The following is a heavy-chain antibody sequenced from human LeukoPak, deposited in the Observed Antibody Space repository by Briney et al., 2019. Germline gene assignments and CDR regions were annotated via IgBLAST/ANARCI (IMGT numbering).Heavy chain of an antibody. CDR2: IYSGGST. D-gene: IGHD4-23*01. Sequence: GGSLRLSCAASGFTVSSNYMNWVRQAPGKGLEWVSVIYSGGSTYYADSVKGRFTISRDNSKNTLYLQMNSLRAEDTAVYYCAKGPTVVYAFDIWGQGTMVTVSS. V-gene: IGHV3-66*02. CDR1: GFTVSSNY. CDR3: AKGPTVVYAFDI. J-gene: IGHJ3*02.